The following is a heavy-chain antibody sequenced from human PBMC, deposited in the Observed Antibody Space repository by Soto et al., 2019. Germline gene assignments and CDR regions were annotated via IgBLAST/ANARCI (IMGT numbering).Heavy chain of an antibody. D-gene: IGHD3-3*01. J-gene: IGHJ6*02. CDR1: GGSFSGYY. CDR3: AREGSITIFGVVRSGNV. V-gene: IGHV4-34*01. Sequence: SETLSLTCAVYGGSFSGYYWCWIRKPPGKGLEWIGEINHSGSTNYNPSLKSRVTISVDTSKNQFSLKLSSVTAADTAVYYCAREGSITIFGVVRSGNVWGQGTTVT. CDR2: INHSGST.